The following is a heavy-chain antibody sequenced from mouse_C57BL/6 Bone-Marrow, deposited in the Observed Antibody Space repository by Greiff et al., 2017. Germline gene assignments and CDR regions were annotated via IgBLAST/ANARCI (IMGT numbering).Heavy chain of an antibody. D-gene: IGHD2-4*01. V-gene: IGHV1-58*01. Sequence: EVHLVESGAELVRPGSSVKMSCKTSGYTFTSYGINWVKQRPGQGLEWIGYIYIGNGYTEYNEKFKGKATLTSDTSSSTDYMQLSSLRSADSAIEFCAREGLRLDMDYWGQGTSVTVSS. CDR3: AREGLRLDMDY. J-gene: IGHJ4*01. CDR1: GYTFTSYG. CDR2: IYIGNGYT.